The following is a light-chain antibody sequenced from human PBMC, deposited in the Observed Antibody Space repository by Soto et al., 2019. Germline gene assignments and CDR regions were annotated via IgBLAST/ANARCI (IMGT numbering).Light chain of an antibody. CDR1: QSISVL. Sequence: DLELTQSPSTLSASLGDRVTITCRASQSISVLLAWYQQKAGKAPNLLIYKASRLESGVPSRFSGSGSETEFTLTISGLQPGDSATYYCQQYNSYSPTFGQGTKVDIK. V-gene: IGKV1-5*03. CDR3: QQYNSYSPT. J-gene: IGKJ1*01. CDR2: KAS.